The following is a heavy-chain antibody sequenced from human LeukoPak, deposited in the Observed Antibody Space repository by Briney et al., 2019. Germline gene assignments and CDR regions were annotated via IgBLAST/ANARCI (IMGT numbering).Heavy chain of an antibody. V-gene: IGHV4-34*01. Sequence: SETLSLTRAVYGGSFSGYYWSWIRQPPGKGLEWIGEINHSGSTNYNPSLKSRVTISVDTSKNQFSLKLSSVTAADTAVYYCASERCIFGLANDYLRQGTLVTVSS. J-gene: IGHJ4*02. CDR3: ASERCIFGLANDY. D-gene: IGHD3/OR15-3a*01. CDR2: INHSGST. CDR1: GGSFSGYY.